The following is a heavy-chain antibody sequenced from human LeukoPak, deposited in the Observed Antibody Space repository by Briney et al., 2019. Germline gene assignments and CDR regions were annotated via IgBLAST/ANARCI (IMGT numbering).Heavy chain of an antibody. D-gene: IGHD6-25*01. V-gene: IGHV3-11*01. CDR3: ARSTVTAAGALDY. Sequence: GGSLRLSCVASGFSFSDHYMTWIRQAPGKGLEWVSYISGTGSRTYYGDAGKGRFTISRDNAKRLVDLQMNSLRADDTAIYYCARSTVTAAGALDYWGQGILVTVSS. J-gene: IGHJ4*02. CDR2: ISGTGSRT. CDR1: GFSFSDHY.